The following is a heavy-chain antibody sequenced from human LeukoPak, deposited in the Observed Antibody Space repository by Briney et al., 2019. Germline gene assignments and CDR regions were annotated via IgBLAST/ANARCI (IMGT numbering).Heavy chain of an antibody. V-gene: IGHV4-31*03. D-gene: IGHD4-17*01. CDR3: ASMGNYADYDF. Sequence: SETLSLTCTVSGGSISSGGYYWSWIRQHPGKGLEWIGYIYYSGSTYYNPSLKNRVTISVDTSKTQFSLKLSSVTAADAAVYYCASMGNYADYDFWGQGTLVTVSS. J-gene: IGHJ4*02. CDR2: IYYSGST. CDR1: GGSISSGGYY.